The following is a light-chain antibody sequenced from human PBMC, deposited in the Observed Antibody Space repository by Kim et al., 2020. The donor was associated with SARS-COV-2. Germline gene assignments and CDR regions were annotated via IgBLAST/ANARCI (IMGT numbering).Light chain of an antibody. Sequence: SPGERATLSCRAVPSVSNTYVAWYQQKPGQAPRLLIYDTSSRATGIADRFSGSGSGTDFTLTISRLEPEDFAVFYCQHYGSPTLTFGGGTKVDIK. J-gene: IGKJ4*01. CDR3: QHYGSPTLT. CDR1: PSVSNTY. V-gene: IGKV3-20*01. CDR2: DTS.